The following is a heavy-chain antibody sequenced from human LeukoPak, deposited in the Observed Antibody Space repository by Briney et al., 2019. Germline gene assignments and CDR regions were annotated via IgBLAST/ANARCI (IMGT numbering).Heavy chain of an antibody. Sequence: VASVKVSCKVSGYTLTELSMHWVRRAPGKGLEWMGGFDPEDGETIYAQKFQVRVTMTEDTSTDTAYMELSSLRSEDTAVYYCATAGGYCSGGSCYDYFDYWGQGTLVTVSS. CDR3: ATAGGYCSGGSCYDYFDY. CDR1: GYTLTELS. CDR2: FDPEDGET. V-gene: IGHV1-24*01. J-gene: IGHJ4*02. D-gene: IGHD2-15*01.